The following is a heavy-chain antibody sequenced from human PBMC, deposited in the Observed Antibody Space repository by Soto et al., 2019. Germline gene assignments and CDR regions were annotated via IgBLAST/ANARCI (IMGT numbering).Heavy chain of an antibody. CDR2: IYYSGST. Sequence: SETLSLTCTVSGGSIGSYYWSWIRQPPGKGLEWIGYIYYSGSTNYNPSLKSRVTISVDTSKNQFSLKLSSVTAADTAVYYCALAPAGTGSFDYWGQATLVTVSS. V-gene: IGHV4-59*01. D-gene: IGHD6-13*01. J-gene: IGHJ4*02. CDR1: GGSIGSYY. CDR3: ALAPAGTGSFDY.